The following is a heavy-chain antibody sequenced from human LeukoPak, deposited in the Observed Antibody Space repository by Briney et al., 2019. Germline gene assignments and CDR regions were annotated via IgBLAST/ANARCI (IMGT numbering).Heavy chain of an antibody. CDR3: ARGRAVDP. V-gene: IGHV4-34*01. CDR2: INHSGST. J-gene: IGHJ5*02. Sequence: SETLSLTCAGYGGSFSGYYWSWIRQPPGKGLEWIGEINHSGSTNYNPSLKSRVTISVDTSKNQFSLKLSSVTAADTAVYYCARGRAVDPWGQGTLVTVSS. CDR1: GGSFSGYY.